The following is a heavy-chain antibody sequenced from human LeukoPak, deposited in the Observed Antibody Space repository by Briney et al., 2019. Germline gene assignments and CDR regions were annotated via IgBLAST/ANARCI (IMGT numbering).Heavy chain of an antibody. V-gene: IGHV4-34*01. CDR2: INHSGSI. CDR3: AKGVWAPRFDS. CDR1: GASFSYDY. D-gene: IGHD7-27*01. J-gene: IGHJ5*01. Sequence: SETLSLTCAVYGASFSYDYWSWIRQAPGQGLEWIGEINHSGSITYNPSLKRRVTISAEKSKSQFSLRLTSVTAADTAVYYCAKGVWAPRFDSWGQGTLVTVSS.